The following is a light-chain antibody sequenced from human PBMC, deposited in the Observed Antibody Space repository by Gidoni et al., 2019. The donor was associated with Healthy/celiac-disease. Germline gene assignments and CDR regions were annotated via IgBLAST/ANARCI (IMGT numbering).Light chain of an antibody. J-gene: IGKJ3*01. CDR1: QSISSY. CDR2: AAS. V-gene: IGKV1-39*01. Sequence: DIQMTQSPSSLSASVGDRVTITCRARQSISSYLNWYQQKPGKAPKLLIYAASSLQSGVPSSFSCSGSGTDFTLTISSLQPEDFATYYCQQSYSTPLFGPGTKVNIK. CDR3: QQSYSTPL.